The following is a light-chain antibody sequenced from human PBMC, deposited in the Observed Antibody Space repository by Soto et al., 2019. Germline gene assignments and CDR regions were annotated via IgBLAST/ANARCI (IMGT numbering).Light chain of an antibody. CDR2: WAS. CDR1: QSVLYRSNNKNY. Sequence: DIVMTQSPDSLAVSLGERATINCKSSQSVLYRSNNKNYLAWYQQKRGQPPKLLINWASTRESGVPDRFRGSGSETDFTLTISSLQAEDVAVYYCQQYYSTPRTFGQGTKVDIK. CDR3: QQYYSTPRT. V-gene: IGKV4-1*01. J-gene: IGKJ1*01.